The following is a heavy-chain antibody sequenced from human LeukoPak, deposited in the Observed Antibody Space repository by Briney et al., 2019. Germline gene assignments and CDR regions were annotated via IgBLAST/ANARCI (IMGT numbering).Heavy chain of an antibody. CDR2: YDPSGST. D-gene: IGHD2-15*01. V-gene: IGHV4-61*02. CDR1: GDSVSSGRYF. J-gene: IGHJ4*02. CDR3: AGCSGASCYYITSPLYFDY. Sequence: SETLSLTCTVSGDSVSSGRYFWSWIRQPAGKGLEWIGRYDPSGSTNYNPSLKSRVTISVDTSENQFSLKLSSVTAADTAVYYCAGCSGASCYYITSPLYFDYWGQGTLVTVSS.